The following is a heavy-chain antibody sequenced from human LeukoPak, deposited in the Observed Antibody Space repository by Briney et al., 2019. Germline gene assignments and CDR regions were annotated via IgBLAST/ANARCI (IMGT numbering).Heavy chain of an antibody. CDR2: NSGSGGST. CDR3: ARDSFSSSWYGAFDI. V-gene: IGHV3-23*01. D-gene: IGHD6-13*01. CDR1: GFTFSSYA. J-gene: IGHJ3*02. Sequence: PGGSLRLTCAASGFTFSSYAMSWVRQAPGKGLEWFSANSGSGGSTYYADSVKGRFTISRDNAKNSLYLQMNSLRAEDTAVYYCARDSFSSSWYGAFDIWGQGTMVTVSS.